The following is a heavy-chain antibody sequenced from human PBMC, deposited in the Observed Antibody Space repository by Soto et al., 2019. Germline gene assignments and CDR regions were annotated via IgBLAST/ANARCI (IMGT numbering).Heavy chain of an antibody. CDR2: IRSKAYGGTT. V-gene: IGHV3-49*03. D-gene: IGHD4-17*01. CDR1: GFTFGDYA. Sequence: GGSLGVCCTSSGFTFGDYAMSWFRQAPGKGLEWVGFIRSKAYGGTTEYAASVKGRFTISRDDSKSIAYLQMNSLKTEDTAVYYCTREGTTVVTQITDAFDIWGQGTMVTVSS. J-gene: IGHJ3*02. CDR3: TREGTTVVTQITDAFDI.